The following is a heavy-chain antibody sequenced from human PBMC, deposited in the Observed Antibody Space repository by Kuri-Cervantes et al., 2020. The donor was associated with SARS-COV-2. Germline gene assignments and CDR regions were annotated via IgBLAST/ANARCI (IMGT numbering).Heavy chain of an antibody. D-gene: IGHD2/OR15-2a*01. CDR2: IYYSGST. Sequence: SETLSLTCTVSGGSISSSSYYWGWIRQPPGKGLEWTGSIYYSGSTYYNPSLKSRVTISVDTSKNQFSLKLSSVTAADTAVYYCASFSTRGDPWGQGTLVTVSS. V-gene: IGHV4-39*01. J-gene: IGHJ5*02. CDR1: GGSISSSSYY. CDR3: ASFSTRGDP.